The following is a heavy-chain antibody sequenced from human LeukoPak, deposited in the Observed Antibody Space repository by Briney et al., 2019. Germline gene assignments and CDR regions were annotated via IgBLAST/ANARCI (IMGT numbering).Heavy chain of an antibody. D-gene: IGHD1-14*01. CDR1: GGSFSGYS. Sequence: SETLSLTCAVYGGSFSGYSWIWIRQSPGKGLEWIGEINHTGSSPDGSTNYSPSLKSRVTISVDTSKSQFSLHLTSVTAADTGVYYCARGSSGFWEFDYWGQGALVTVSS. CDR2: INHTGSSPDGST. CDR3: ARGSSGFWEFDY. J-gene: IGHJ4*02. V-gene: IGHV4-34*01.